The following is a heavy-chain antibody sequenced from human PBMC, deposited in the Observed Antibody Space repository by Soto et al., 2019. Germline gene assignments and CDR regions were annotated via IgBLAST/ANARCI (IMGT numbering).Heavy chain of an antibody. D-gene: IGHD4-17*01. J-gene: IGHJ6*03. V-gene: IGHV4-59*01. CDR2: IYYSGST. Sequence: SETLSLTCTVSGGSISSYYWSWIRQPPGKGLEWIGYIYYSGSTNYNPSLKSRVTISVDTSKNQFSLKLSSVTAADTAVYYCARVKPPTYYYYYMDFWGKGTTVTVSS. CDR1: GGSISSYY. CDR3: ARVKPPTYYYYYMDF.